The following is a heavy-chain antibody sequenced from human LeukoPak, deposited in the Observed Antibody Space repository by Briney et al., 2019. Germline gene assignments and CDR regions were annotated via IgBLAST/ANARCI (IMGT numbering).Heavy chain of an antibody. Sequence: GGSLRLSCATSGYSFSSHGMHWVRQAPGKGLEWVALIWYDGSNRNYADSVKGRFTISRDDSKSTLYLQMNSLRAEDTALYFCARDLSFGSMSFDDWGQGTLVTVSS. CDR2: IWYDGSNR. V-gene: IGHV3-33*01. D-gene: IGHD2/OR15-2a*01. CDR3: ARDLSFGSMSFDD. J-gene: IGHJ4*02. CDR1: GYSFSSHG.